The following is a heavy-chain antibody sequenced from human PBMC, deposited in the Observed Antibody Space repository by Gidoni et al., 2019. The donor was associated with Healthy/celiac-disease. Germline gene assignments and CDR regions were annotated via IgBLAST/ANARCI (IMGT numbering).Heavy chain of an antibody. CDR2: IGTAGDT. Sequence: EVQLVESGGGLVQPGGSLRLSCAASGFTFSSYDMDWVRQATGKGLEWVSAIGTAGDTYYPGSVKGRFTISRENAKNSLYLQMNSLRAGDTAVYYCARGRKGIAVAGPYWYFDLWGRGTLVTVSS. D-gene: IGHD6-19*01. J-gene: IGHJ2*01. V-gene: IGHV3-13*01. CDR3: ARGRKGIAVAGPYWYFDL. CDR1: GFTFSSYD.